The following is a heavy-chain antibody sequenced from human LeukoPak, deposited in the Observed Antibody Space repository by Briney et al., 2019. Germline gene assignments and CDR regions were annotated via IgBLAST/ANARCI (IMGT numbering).Heavy chain of an antibody. V-gene: IGHV3-23*01. CDR3: ARGRGYCSGGSCYSGFYY. CDR1: GFAFNSYA. J-gene: IGHJ4*02. D-gene: IGHD2-15*01. CDR2: IGGSGGST. Sequence: GGSLRLSCAASGFAFNSYAMSWVRQAPGKGLEWVSAIGGSGGSTYYADSVKGRFTISRDNSKNTLYLQMNSLRAEDTAVYYCARGRGYCSGGSCYSGFYYWGQGTLVTVSS.